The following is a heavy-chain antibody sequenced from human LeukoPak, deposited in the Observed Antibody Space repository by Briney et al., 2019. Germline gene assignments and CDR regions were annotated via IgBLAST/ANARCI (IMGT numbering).Heavy chain of an antibody. CDR1: GYTFTDYF. CDR3: ARGCSRTSCYRSGFDY. CDR2: ISPNSGGT. V-gene: IGHV1-2*02. Sequence: GASVKVSCKASGYTFTDYFIYWVRQAPGQGLEWMGWISPNSGGTNYAQKFQGRVTMTRDTSISTAYMDLSSLRSDDTAVYYCARGCSRTSCYRSGFDYRGQGTLVTVSS. D-gene: IGHD2-2*02. J-gene: IGHJ4*02.